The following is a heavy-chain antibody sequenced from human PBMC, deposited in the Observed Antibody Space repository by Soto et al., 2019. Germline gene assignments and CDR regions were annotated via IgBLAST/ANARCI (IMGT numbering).Heavy chain of an antibody. D-gene: IGHD3-10*01. CDR1: GGSVSSGSYY. CDR2: IYYSGST. J-gene: IGHJ6*02. V-gene: IGHV4-61*01. CDR3: AREVRVYGMDV. Sequence: SETLSLTCTVSGGSVSSGSYYWSWIRQPPGKGLEWIGYIYYSGSTNYNPSLKSRVTISVDTSKNQFSLKLSSVTAADTAVYYCAREVRVYGMDVWGQGTTVTVS.